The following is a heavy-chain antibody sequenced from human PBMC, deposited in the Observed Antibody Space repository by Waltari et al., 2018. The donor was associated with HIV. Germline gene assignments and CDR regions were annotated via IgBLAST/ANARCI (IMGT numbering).Heavy chain of an antibody. V-gene: IGHV3-49*03. CDR1: GFPFGDYA. CDR3: SRDNPQWDY. Sequence: EVQLVESGGGLVQPGRSLRLSCTNSGFPFGDYAMGWFRQAPGEGLEWIGFIRSKVSCGTSEYAASVKGRFTISRDDSNSIVFLQMDSLKTEDTAMYYCSRDNPQWDYWGQGTLVTVSS. J-gene: IGHJ4*02. D-gene: IGHD2-8*01. CDR2: IRSKVSCGTS.